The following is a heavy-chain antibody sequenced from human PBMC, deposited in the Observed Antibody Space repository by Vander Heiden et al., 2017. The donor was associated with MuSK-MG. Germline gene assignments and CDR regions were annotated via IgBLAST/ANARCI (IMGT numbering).Heavy chain of an antibody. CDR1: GYSISSGYY. Sequence: QVQLQESGPGLVKPSETLSLTCAVSGYSISSGYYWGWIRQPPGKGLEWIGSIYHSGSTYYNPSLKSRVTISVDTSKNQFSLKLSSVTAADTAVYYCARHESASCGPNECWFDPCGQGTLVTVSS. D-gene: IGHD2-21*01. V-gene: IGHV4-38-2*01. CDR3: ARHESASCGPNECWFDP. CDR2: IYHSGST. J-gene: IGHJ5*02.